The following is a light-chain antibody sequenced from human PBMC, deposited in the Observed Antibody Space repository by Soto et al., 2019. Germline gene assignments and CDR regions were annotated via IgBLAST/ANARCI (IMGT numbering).Light chain of an antibody. J-gene: IGLJ1*01. CDR2: EVT. CDR1: SSDIGAYDY. CDR3: SSHAGSSAFDV. Sequence: QSALTQPASVSGSPGQSITISCTGTSSDIGAYDYVSWYQQYPGRVPKLLIHEVTNRPSGVSDRFSGSKSGNTASLTISGLQTEDEADYYCSSHAGSSAFDVFGTGTKGTVL. V-gene: IGLV2-14*01.